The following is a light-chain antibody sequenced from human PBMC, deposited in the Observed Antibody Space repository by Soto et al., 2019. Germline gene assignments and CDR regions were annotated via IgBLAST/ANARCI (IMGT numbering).Light chain of an antibody. V-gene: IGKV3D-20*02. CDR3: QQRSNLPWT. CDR1: QSVSSSY. CDR2: DAS. J-gene: IGKJ1*01. Sequence: EIVLTQSPGTLSLSPGERATLSCRASQSVSSSYLAWYQQKPGQAPRLLIYDASNRATGIPVRFSGSGSGTDYTLTVSSLEPEDFAVYYCQQRSNLPWTFGQGTKGDIK.